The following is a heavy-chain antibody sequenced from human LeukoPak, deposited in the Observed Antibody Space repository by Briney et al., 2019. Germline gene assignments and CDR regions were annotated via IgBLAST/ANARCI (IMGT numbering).Heavy chain of an antibody. CDR2: IYYSGST. D-gene: IGHD3-3*01. CDR1: GGSISSYY. J-gene: IGHJ4*02. V-gene: IGHV4-59*08. CDR3: AAGDFWSGYGDV. Sequence: PSETLSPTCTVSGGSISSYYWSWIRQPPGKGLEWIGYIYYSGSTNYNPSLKSRVTISVDTSKNQFSLKLSSVTAADTAVYYCAAGDFWSGYGDVWGQGTLVTVSS.